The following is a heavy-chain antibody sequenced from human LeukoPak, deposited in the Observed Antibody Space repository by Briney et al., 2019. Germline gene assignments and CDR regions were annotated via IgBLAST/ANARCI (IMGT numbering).Heavy chain of an antibody. J-gene: IGHJ4*02. CDR2: IWYDGSNK. V-gene: IGHV3-33*01. CDR3: ARGRCSSRSCYLFDY. D-gene: IGHD2-2*01. CDR1: GFTFSSYG. Sequence: GGSLRLSCAASGFTFSSYGMHWVRQAPGKGLEWVAVIWYDGSNKYYADSVKGRFTISRDNSKNTLYLQMNSLRAEDTAVYYCARGRCSSRSCYLFDYWGQGTLVTVSS.